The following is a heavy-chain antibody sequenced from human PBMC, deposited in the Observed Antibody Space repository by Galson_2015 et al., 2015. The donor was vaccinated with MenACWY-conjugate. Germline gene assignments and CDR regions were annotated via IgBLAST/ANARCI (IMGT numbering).Heavy chain of an antibody. CDR2: IKADGSFS. Sequence: LRLSCAASGFTFNNYWMHWVRQPPGKGLEWISYIKADGSFSNYADSVKGRFTISTDNAKNMVYLQMDGLGDGDTAVYFCARDNNWSFDSWGQGTLVTVSS. V-gene: IGHV3-74*01. J-gene: IGHJ4*02. CDR1: GFTFNNYW. D-gene: IGHD1-1*01. CDR3: ARDNNWSFDS.